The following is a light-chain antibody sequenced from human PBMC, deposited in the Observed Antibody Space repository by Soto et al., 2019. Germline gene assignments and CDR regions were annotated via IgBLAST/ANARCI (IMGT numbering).Light chain of an antibody. Sequence: EIVMTQSPATLSVSPGERATLSCRASQSVSSNLAWYQQKPGQAPRLLIYGASTRATGIPARFSGSGSGTEVTLTISSLQSEDFAVYYCQQHNNWPTFGQGTKVDIK. CDR2: GAS. CDR3: QQHNNWPT. V-gene: IGKV3-15*01. J-gene: IGKJ1*01. CDR1: QSVSSN.